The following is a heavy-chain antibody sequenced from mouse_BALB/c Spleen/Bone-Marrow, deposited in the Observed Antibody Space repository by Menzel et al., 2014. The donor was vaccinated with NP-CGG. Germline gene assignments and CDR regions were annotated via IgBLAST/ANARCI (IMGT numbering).Heavy chain of an antibody. V-gene: IGHV1-87*01. CDR3: ARNYYYGSSWSAMDY. CDR2: IYPGDGDT. D-gene: IGHD1-1*01. CDR1: GYTFTSYW. Sequence: VKLQESGAELARPGASVKLSCKASGYTFTSYWMQWVKQGPGQGLEWIGAIYPGDGDTRNTQKFKGKATLTADKSSSTAYMQLSSLASEDSAVYYCARNYYYGSSWSAMDYWGQGTSVTVSS. J-gene: IGHJ4*01.